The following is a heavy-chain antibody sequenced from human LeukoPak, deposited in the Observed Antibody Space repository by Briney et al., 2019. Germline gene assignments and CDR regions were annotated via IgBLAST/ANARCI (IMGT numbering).Heavy chain of an antibody. Sequence: HGESLKISCKGSGYSFTSYWIGWVRQMPGKGLEWMGIIYPGDSDTRYSPSFQGQVTISADKSISTAYLQWSSLKASDTAMYYCARHYYGSGSYYRRASKLGYYFDYWGQGTLVTVSS. V-gene: IGHV5-51*01. J-gene: IGHJ4*02. CDR2: IYPGDSDT. CDR1: GYSFTSYW. CDR3: ARHYYGSGSYYRRASKLGYYFDY. D-gene: IGHD3-10*01.